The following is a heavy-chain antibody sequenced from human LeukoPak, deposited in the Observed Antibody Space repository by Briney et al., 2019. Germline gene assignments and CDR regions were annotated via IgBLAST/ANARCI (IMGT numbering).Heavy chain of an antibody. CDR1: GYSFTNYG. J-gene: IGHJ4*02. V-gene: IGHV5-51*01. CDR2: IYPFDSES. Sequence: GESLKISCKVSGYSFTNYGIGWVRQMPGKGLEWMGIIYPFDSESRYSPSFQGQVTISADKSITTAYLQWSGLKASDTAMYYCARPNWARRYFDYWGQGTLVTVSS. D-gene: IGHD7-27*01. CDR3: ARPNWARRYFDY.